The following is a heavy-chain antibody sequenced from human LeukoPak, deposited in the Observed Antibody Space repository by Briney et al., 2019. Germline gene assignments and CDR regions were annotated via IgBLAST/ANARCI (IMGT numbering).Heavy chain of an antibody. Sequence: GGSLRLSCAASGFTFSTYAMTWVRQAPGKGLEWVSLISGTGGSTYYADSVKGRFTISRDNAKNSLFLQMNSLRAEDTAVYYCARESFLITFGGLIGWGQGTLVTVSS. V-gene: IGHV3-23*01. D-gene: IGHD3-16*02. CDR2: ISGTGGST. CDR3: ARESFLITFGGLIG. J-gene: IGHJ4*02. CDR1: GFTFSTYA.